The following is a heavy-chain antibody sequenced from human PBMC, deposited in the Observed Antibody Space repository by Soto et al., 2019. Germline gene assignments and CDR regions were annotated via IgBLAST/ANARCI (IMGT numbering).Heavy chain of an antibody. J-gene: IGHJ5*02. D-gene: IGHD3-9*01. CDR2: INAGNGNT. CDR1: GYTFTSYA. Sequence: ASVKVSCKASGYTFTSYAMHWVRQAPGQRLEWMGWINAGNGNTKYSQKFQGRVTITRDTSASTAYMEVGSLRSEDTAVYYCARVSKGYDILTGYYTLNWFDPWGQGTLVTVSS. V-gene: IGHV1-3*01. CDR3: ARVSKGYDILTGYYTLNWFDP.